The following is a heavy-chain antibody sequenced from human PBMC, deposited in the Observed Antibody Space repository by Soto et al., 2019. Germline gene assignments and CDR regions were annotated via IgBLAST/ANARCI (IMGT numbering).Heavy chain of an antibody. J-gene: IGHJ6*02. V-gene: IGHV1-8*01. CDR1: GYTFTSYD. D-gene: IGHD3-10*01. Sequence: ASVKVSCKASGYTFTSYDINWVRQATGQGLEWMGWMNPNSGNTGYAQKFQGRVTMTRNTSISTAYMELSSLRSEDTAVYYCARFHLSWFGELWGVYGMDVWGQGTTVTVSS. CDR2: MNPNSGNT. CDR3: ARFHLSWFGELWGVYGMDV.